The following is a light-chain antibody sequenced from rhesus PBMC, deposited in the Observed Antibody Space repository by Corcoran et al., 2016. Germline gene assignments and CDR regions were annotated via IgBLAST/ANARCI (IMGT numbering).Light chain of an antibody. V-gene: IGKV1-22*01. CDR2: KAS. Sequence: DIQMTQSPSSLSASVGDTVTITCRASQSISNWLDWFQQKPGKAPKLLTYKASTLQSGVPSRFSGTGSGTDFTLTISSLQPEDFTTYYCLQYGSSPLTFGGGAKVELK. CDR1: QSISNW. J-gene: IGKJ4*01. CDR3: LQYGSSPLT.